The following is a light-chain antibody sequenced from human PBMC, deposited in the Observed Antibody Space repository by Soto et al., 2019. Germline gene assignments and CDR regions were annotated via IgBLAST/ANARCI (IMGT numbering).Light chain of an antibody. CDR2: EVS. CDR1: SSDVGGYNY. CDR3: SSYAGSNNVYV. Sequence: QSVLTQPPSASGSPGQSVTISCTGTSSDVGGYNYVSWYQQHPGKAPKLMIYEVSKRPSGVPDRFSGSKSGNTASPTVSGLQAEDEADYYCSSYAGSNNVYVFGTGTKLTVL. V-gene: IGLV2-8*01. J-gene: IGLJ1*01.